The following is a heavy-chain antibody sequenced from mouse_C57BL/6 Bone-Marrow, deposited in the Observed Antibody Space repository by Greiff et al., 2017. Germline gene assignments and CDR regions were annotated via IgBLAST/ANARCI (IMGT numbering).Heavy chain of an antibody. J-gene: IGHJ3*01. D-gene: IGHD2-4*01. V-gene: IGHV2-9-1*01. Sequence: VMLVESGPGLVAPSQSLSITCPASGFSLTSYAISWVRQPPGKGLEWLGVIWTGGGTNYNSALKSRLSISKDNSKSQVFLKMNSLQTDDTARYYCARKRYDYDGFAYWGQGTLVTVSA. CDR2: IWTGGGT. CDR3: ARKRYDYDGFAY. CDR1: GFSLTSYA.